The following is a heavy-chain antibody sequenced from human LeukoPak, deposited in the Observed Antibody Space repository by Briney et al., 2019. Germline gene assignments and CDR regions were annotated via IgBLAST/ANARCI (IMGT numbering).Heavy chain of an antibody. CDR1: GFTFSSSV. V-gene: IGHV3-23*01. D-gene: IGHD5-12*01. CDR2: INGGGTRS. Sequence: GGSLRLSCAASGFTFSSSVMSWVRQAPGKGLEWVSTINGGGTRSYYAVSVNGRFIISRDNPMNTLYLQMNGLRAEDTAVYYCARDQGGYSTDFDFWGQGTLVTVSS. CDR3: ARDQGGYSTDFDF. J-gene: IGHJ4*02.